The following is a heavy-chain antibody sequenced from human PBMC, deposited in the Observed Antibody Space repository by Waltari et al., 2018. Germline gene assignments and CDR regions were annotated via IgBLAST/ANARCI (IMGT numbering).Heavy chain of an antibody. V-gene: IGHV1-69*14. CDR3: ASEVERRTFDY. D-gene: IGHD1-1*01. J-gene: IGHJ4*02. CDR1: GGTFSSYA. Sequence: QVQLVQSGAEVKKPGSSVKVSCKASGGTFSSYAISWVRQAPGKGLEWMGGIIPIFGTANYAQKFQGRVKITADKSTSTAYMELSSLRSEDTAVYYCASEVERRTFDYWGQGTLVTVSS. CDR2: IIPIFGTA.